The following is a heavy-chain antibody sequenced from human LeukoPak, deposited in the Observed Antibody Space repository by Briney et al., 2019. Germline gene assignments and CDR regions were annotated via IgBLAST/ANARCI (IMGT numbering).Heavy chain of an antibody. CDR2: ISHGGST. V-gene: IGHV4-34*01. CDR1: GGSFSGYF. J-gene: IGHJ4*02. CDR3: ATQPIWGSYRPFDY. D-gene: IGHD3-16*02. Sequence: SETLSLTCADYGGSFSGYFWSWIRQAPGKGLEWIGEISHGGSTNYNPSLKSRVTISVDTSKNQISLRLSSVTAADTAVYYCATQPIWGSYRPFDYWGQGTLVTVSS.